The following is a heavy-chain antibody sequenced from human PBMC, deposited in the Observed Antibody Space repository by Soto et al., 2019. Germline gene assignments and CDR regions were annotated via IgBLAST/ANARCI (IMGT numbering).Heavy chain of an antibody. CDR3: AKDRYGDYGGIDY. Sequence: EVQLLESGGGLVQPGGSLRLSCAASGFTFSTYAMIWVRQAPGKGLEWVSVITGSGGSTYYADSVKGRFTISRDTSKNTLVLQMKSLRAEDTDVYYCAKDRYGDYGGIDYWGQGTMVTVSS. V-gene: IGHV3-23*01. J-gene: IGHJ4*02. CDR2: ITGSGGST. CDR1: GFTFSTYA. D-gene: IGHD4-17*01.